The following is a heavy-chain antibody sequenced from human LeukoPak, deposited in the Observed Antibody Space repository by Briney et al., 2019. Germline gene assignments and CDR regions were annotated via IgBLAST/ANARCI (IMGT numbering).Heavy chain of an antibody. J-gene: IGHJ4*02. CDR1: GGSISSYY. CDR3: ARSPGIAAAVDY. V-gene: IGHV4-59*08. Sequence: SETLPLTCTVSGGSISSYYWSWIRQPPGKGLEWIGYIYYSGSTNYNPSLKSRVTISVDTSKNQFSLKLSSVTAADTAVYYCARSPGIAAAVDYWGQGTLVTVSS. CDR2: IYYSGST. D-gene: IGHD6-13*01.